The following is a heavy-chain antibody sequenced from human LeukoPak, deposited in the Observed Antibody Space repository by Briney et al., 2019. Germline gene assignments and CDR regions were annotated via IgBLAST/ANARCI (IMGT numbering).Heavy chain of an antibody. J-gene: IGHJ4*02. CDR2: ISSSSSYI. CDR3: ARGVYYDSRGDFDY. Sequence: PGRSLRLSCAASGFTFSSYSMNWVRQAPGKGLEWVSSISSSSSYIYYADSVKGRFTISRDNAKNSLYLQMNSLRAEDTAVYYCARGVYYDSRGDFDYWGQGTLVTVSS. CDR1: GFTFSSYS. V-gene: IGHV3-21*01. D-gene: IGHD3-22*01.